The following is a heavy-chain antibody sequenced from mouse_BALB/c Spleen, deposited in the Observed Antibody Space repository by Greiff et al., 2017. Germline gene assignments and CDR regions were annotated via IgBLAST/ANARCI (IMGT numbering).Heavy chain of an antibody. Sequence: DVKLVESGGDLVKPGGSLKLSCAASGFTFSSYGMSWVRQTPDKRLEWVATISSGGSYTYYPDSVKGRFTISRDNAKNTLYLQMSSLKSEDTAMYYCAGLWRLLPDAMDYWGQGTSVTVSS. CDR1: GFTFSSYG. CDR3: AGLWRLLPDAMDY. D-gene: IGHD2-3*01. CDR2: ISSGGSYT. J-gene: IGHJ4*01. V-gene: IGHV5-6*02.